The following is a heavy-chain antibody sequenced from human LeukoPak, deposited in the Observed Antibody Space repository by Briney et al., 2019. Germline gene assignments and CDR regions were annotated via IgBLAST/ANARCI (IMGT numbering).Heavy chain of an antibody. D-gene: IGHD2-2*01. Sequence: SETLSLTCAVYGGSFSGYYWSWIRQPPGKGLECIGEINHSGSTNYNPSLESRVTISVDTSKNQFSLDLSSVTAADTAVYYCARQKCTSASCLTKNAFDIWGQGTMVTVSS. CDR1: GGSFSGYY. J-gene: IGHJ3*02. CDR3: ARQKCTSASCLTKNAFDI. V-gene: IGHV4-34*01. CDR2: INHSGST.